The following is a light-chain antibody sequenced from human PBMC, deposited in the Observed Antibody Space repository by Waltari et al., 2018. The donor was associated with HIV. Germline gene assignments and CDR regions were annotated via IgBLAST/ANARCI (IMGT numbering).Light chain of an antibody. CDR3: SSYAGSNNFGV. CDR1: SSDVGGYNY. J-gene: IGLJ2*01. V-gene: IGLV2-8*01. Sequence: QSALTQPPSASGSPGQSVTISCTGTSSDVGGYNYVSWYQQHPGKAPKLMIYEVSKRPPGVPERFSGSKSGNTASLTVSGLQAEDEADYYWSSYAGSNNFGVFGGGTKLTVL. CDR2: EVS.